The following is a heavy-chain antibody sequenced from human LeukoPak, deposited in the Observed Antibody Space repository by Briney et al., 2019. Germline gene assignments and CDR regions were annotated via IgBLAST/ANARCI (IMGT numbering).Heavy chain of an antibody. CDR1: GFTFSSYS. Sequence: GALRLSCAASGFTFSSYSMHWVRQAPGKGLEWVSSISTTTYTYYADSVKGRFTISRDNAKHSLYLQMNSLRAEDTGVYYCARGNYFDYWGQGTLVTVSS. CDR2: ISTTTYT. J-gene: IGHJ4*02. V-gene: IGHV3-21*01. CDR3: ARGNYFDY. D-gene: IGHD3-10*01.